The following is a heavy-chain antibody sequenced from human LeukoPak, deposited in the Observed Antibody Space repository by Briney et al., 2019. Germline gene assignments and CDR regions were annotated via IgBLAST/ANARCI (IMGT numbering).Heavy chain of an antibody. CDR3: ARDHCSRTSCYDAFDI. V-gene: IGHV4-59*01. J-gene: IGHJ3*02. CDR1: GGSISSYY. D-gene: IGHD2-2*01. Sequence: SETLSLTCTVSGGSISSYYWSWIRQPPGKGLEWIEYIYYSGSTNYNPSLKSRVTISVDTSKNQFSLKLSSVTAADTAVYYCARDHCSRTSCYDAFDIWGQGTMVTVSS. CDR2: IYYSGST.